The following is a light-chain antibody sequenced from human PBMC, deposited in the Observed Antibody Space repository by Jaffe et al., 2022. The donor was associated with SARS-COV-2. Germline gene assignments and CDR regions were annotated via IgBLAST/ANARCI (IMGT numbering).Light chain of an antibody. CDR2: GAS. CDR1: QSVHSN. V-gene: IGKV3-15*01. CDR3: QQYKDWPPNT. J-gene: IGKJ2*01. Sequence: EGVMTQSPATLSVSPGERATLSCRASQSVHSNLAWYQQKPGQAPRLLIYGASTRATGIPARFSGSGSGTEFTLTISSLQSEDFAVYYCQQYKDWPPNTFGQGTKLEIK.